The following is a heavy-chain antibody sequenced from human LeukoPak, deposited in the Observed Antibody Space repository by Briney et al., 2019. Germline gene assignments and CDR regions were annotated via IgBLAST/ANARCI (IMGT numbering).Heavy chain of an antibody. J-gene: IGHJ4*02. CDR1: GLTVSNNY. V-gene: IGHV3-66*02. CDR3: ASYDGRAAYFEY. D-gene: IGHD3-16*01. CDR2: IFPGGIT. Sequence: GGSLRLSCAASGLTVSNNYMSWVRQAPGKGLEWVSVIFPGGITYYADSVRGRFTISRDNSKSTVHLQMNSLRLEDTAVYYCASYDGRAAYFEYWGQGTLVTVSS.